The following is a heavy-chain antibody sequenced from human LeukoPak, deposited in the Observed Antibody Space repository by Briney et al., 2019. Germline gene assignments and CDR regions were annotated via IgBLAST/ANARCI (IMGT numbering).Heavy chain of an antibody. Sequence: SETLSLTCTVSGGSISSSSYSWGWIRQPPGKGLEWIGNIYYSGSTYYNPSLKSRVTISVDTSKNQFSLKLSSVTAADTAVYYCARLVITMIPRPSKWFDPWGQGTLVTVSS. CDR2: IYYSGST. CDR1: GGSISSSSYS. V-gene: IGHV4-39*07. J-gene: IGHJ5*02. CDR3: ARLVITMIPRPSKWFDP. D-gene: IGHD3-22*01.